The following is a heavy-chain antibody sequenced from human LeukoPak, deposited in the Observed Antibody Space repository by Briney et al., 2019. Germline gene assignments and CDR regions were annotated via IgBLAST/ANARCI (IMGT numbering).Heavy chain of an antibody. CDR1: GFTFSSYA. CDR3: ASFRKMSYYDILTGPLATGHY. Sequence: GGSLRLSCAASGFTFSSYAMSWVRQAPGKGLEWVGRIKSSSDGGTTDYADSVKGRFTISRDNAKNSLYLQMNSLRAEDTAVYYCASFRKMSYYDILTGPLATGHYWGQGTLVTVSS. CDR2: IKSSSDGGTT. J-gene: IGHJ4*02. V-gene: IGHV3-48*04. D-gene: IGHD3-9*01.